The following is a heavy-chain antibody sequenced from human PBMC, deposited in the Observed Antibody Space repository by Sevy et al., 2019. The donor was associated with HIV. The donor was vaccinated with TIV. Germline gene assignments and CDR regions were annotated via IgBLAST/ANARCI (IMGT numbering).Heavy chain of an antibody. CDR3: ARHYFDYYDSSGYYPSFDY. CDR1: GGSISSYY. CDR2: IYYSGST. J-gene: IGHJ4*02. V-gene: IGHV4-59*08. D-gene: IGHD3-22*01. Sequence: SETLSLTCTVSGGSISSYYWSWIRQPPGKGLEWIGYIYYSGSTNYNPSLKSRVTISVDTSKNQFSLKLSSVTAADTAVYYFARHYFDYYDSSGYYPSFDYWGQGTLVTVSS.